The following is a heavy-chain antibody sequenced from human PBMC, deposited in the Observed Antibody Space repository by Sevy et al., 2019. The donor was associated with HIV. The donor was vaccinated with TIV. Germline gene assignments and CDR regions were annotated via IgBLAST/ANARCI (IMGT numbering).Heavy chain of an antibody. CDR2: ISSNGGST. CDR1: GFTFSSYA. D-gene: IGHD6-6*01. V-gene: IGHV3-64D*06. J-gene: IGHJ4*02. CDR3: VKEAPPYSSSFPFDY. Sequence: GGSLRLSCSASGFTFSSYAMHWVRQAPGKGLEYVSAISSNGGSTYYADSVKGRFTISRDNPKNTLYLQMSSLRAEDTAVYYCVKEAPPYSSSFPFDYWGQGTLVTVSS.